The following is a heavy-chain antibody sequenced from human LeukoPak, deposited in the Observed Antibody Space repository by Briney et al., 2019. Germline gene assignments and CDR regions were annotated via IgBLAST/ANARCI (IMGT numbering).Heavy chain of an antibody. Sequence: ASVKVSCKASGYTFTSYGISWVRQAPGQGLEWMGWISAYNGNTNYAQKLQGRVTMTTDTSTSTAYIELRSLRSDDTAVYYCARDGGYCSSTSCYYYGMDVWGQGTTVTVSS. J-gene: IGHJ6*02. CDR2: ISAYNGNT. V-gene: IGHV1-18*01. CDR1: GYTFTSYG. D-gene: IGHD2-2*01. CDR3: ARDGGYCSSTSCYYYGMDV.